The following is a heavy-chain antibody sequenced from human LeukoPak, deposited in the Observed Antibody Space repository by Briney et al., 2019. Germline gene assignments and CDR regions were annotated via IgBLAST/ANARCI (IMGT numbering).Heavy chain of an antibody. D-gene: IGHD5-12*01. CDR1: GFTFSSYA. CDR3: ARPTGWDSGYDFTLDY. V-gene: IGHV3-30-3*01. CDR2: VSYDGSNK. J-gene: IGHJ4*02. Sequence: WGSLRLSCAASGFTFSSYAMHWVRQAPGKGLEWVAVVSYDGSNKYYADSVKGRFTISRDSSKNTLYLQMNSLRAEDTAVYYCARPTGWDSGYDFTLDYWGQGTLVTVSS.